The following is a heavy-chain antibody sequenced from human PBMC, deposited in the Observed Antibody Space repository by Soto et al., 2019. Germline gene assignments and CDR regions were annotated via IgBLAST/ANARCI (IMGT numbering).Heavy chain of an antibody. CDR1: GGTFSSYA. CDR2: IIPIFGTA. Sequence: QVQLVQSGAEVKKPGSSVKVSCTASGGTFSSYAISWVRQAPGQGLEWMGGIIPIFGTANYAQKFQGRVTITADKSTSAAYMELSSLRSEDTAVYYCAREGDSSGWYHYGMDVWGQGTTVTVAS. J-gene: IGHJ6*02. D-gene: IGHD6-19*01. CDR3: AREGDSSGWYHYGMDV. V-gene: IGHV1-69*06.